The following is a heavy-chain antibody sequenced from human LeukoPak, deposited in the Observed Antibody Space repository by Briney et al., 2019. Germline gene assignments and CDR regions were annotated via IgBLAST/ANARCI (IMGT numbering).Heavy chain of an antibody. CDR1: GFTFDDYA. CDR2: ISWNSGSI. V-gene: IGHV3-9*01. Sequence: PGRSLRLSCAASGFTFDDYAMPWVRQAPGKGLEWVSGISWNSGSIGYADSVKGRFTISRDNAKNSLYLQMNSLRAEDTALYYCANKDYWGQGTLVTVSS. CDR3: ANKDY. J-gene: IGHJ4*02.